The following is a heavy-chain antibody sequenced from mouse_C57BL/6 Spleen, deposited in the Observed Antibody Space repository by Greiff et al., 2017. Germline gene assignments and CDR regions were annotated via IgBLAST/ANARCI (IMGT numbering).Heavy chain of an antibody. D-gene: IGHD1-1*01. Sequence: QVQLQQSGPELVKPGASVKISCKASGYAFSSSWMNWVKQRPGKGLEWIGRIYPGDGDTNYNGQFKGKATLTADKSSSTAYMQLSSLTSEDSAVYYCARCSTTVVGDYAMDYWGQGTSVTVSS. CDR2: IYPGDGDT. J-gene: IGHJ4*01. CDR1: GYAFSSSW. V-gene: IGHV1-82*01. CDR3: ARCSTTVVGDYAMDY.